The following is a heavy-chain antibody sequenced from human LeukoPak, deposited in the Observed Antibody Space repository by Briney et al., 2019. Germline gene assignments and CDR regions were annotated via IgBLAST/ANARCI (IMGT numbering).Heavy chain of an antibody. CDR1: GYTFTSYH. D-gene: IGHD3-10*01. CDR2: INPSGGGT. Sequence: ASVKVSCKASGYTFTSYHMHWVRQARGQGLEWMGIINPSGGGTTYAQKFQGRVTMTRDTSTSTVYMELSSLRSEDTAVYYCAGEGQIIIIRGVPPDHWGQGTLVTVSS. CDR3: AGEGQIIIIRGVPPDH. V-gene: IGHV1-46*01. J-gene: IGHJ4*02.